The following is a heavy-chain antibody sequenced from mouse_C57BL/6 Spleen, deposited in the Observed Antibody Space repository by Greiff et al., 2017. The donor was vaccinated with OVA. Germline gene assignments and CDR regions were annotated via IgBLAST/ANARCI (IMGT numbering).Heavy chain of an antibody. V-gene: IGHV1-4*01. J-gene: IGHJ3*01. CDR2: INPSSGYT. CDR3: ASGEHGSSAWFAY. CDR1: GYTFTSYT. D-gene: IGHD1-1*01. Sequence: VQLQQSGAELARPGASVKMSCKASGYTFTSYTMHWVKQRPGQGLEWIGYINPSSGYTKYNQKFKDKATLTADKSSSTAYMQLSSLTSEDSAVYYCASGEHGSSAWFAYWGQGTLVTVSA.